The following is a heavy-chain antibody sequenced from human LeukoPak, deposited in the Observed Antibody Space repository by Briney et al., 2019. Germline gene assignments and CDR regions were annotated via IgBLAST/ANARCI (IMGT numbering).Heavy chain of an antibody. CDR1: GFPFSSYG. Sequence: PGGSLRLSCAASGFPFSSYGMHWVPQAPGKGLEWLSFITNSGNSIYYADSVRGRFTISRDDAKNSLYLQINNLRAGDTAVYYCARDRAVANIGQLSPFHYCGQGTLVTVSS. J-gene: IGHJ4*02. V-gene: IGHV3-48*04. D-gene: IGHD6-19*01. CDR3: ARDRAVANIGQLSPFHY. CDR2: ITNSGNSI.